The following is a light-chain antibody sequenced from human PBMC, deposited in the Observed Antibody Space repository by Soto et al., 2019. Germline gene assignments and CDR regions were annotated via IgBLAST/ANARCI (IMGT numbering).Light chain of an antibody. J-gene: IGKJ1*01. Sequence: EIVLTQSPAPPSLSPGERGTLSCRASQSVSSSYLAWYQQKPGLAPRLLIYDASSRATGIPDRFSGSGSGTDFTLTISRLEPEDFAVYYCQQYGSSPRTFGQGTKVDIK. CDR1: QSVSSSY. V-gene: IGKV3D-20*01. CDR3: QQYGSSPRT. CDR2: DAS.